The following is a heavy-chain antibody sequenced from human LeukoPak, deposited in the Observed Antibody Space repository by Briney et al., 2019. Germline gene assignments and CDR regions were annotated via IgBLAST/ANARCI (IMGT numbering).Heavy chain of an antibody. Sequence: ASVKVSCKTSGYTFTDYYIHWVRQAPGQALEWMGWINPNTGASKYREKFQGRIAMTRDTSISTVYMQLTGLRSDDTALYYCLRGGTFDYWGRGILVTVSS. V-gene: IGHV1-2*02. J-gene: IGHJ4*02. D-gene: IGHD1-1*01. CDR2: INPNTGAS. CDR3: LRGGTFDY. CDR1: GYTFTDYY.